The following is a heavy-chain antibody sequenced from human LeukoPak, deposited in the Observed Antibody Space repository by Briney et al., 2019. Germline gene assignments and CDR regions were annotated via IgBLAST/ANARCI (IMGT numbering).Heavy chain of an antibody. D-gene: IGHD6-19*01. CDR1: GDSIRSDR. V-gene: IGHV4-4*09. CDR3: ARTPARSGWAYYFDY. J-gene: IGHJ4*02. CDR2: IYHTATT. Sequence: PSETLTHPCAVSGDSIRSDRWNWIRQIPGKGLEWIGYIYHTATTNYNHSFRTRVTLSLDTSNNQFSLRLTSVTAADTAVYYCARTPARSGWAYYFDYWGQGALVTVSS.